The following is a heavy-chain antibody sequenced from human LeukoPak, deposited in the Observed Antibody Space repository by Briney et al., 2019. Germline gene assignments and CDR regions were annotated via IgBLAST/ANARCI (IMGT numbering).Heavy chain of an antibody. CDR1: GGSISSGSYY. J-gene: IGHJ6*03. CDR2: IYTSGST. CDR3: ASLQSNSYYYYYMDV. Sequence: SETLSLTCTVSGGSISSGSYYWSWIRQPAGKGLEWIGRIYTSGSTNYNPSLKSRVTISVDTSKNQLSLKLSSVTAADTAVYYCASLQSNSYYYYYMDVWGKGTTVTVSS. D-gene: IGHD4-11*01. V-gene: IGHV4-61*02.